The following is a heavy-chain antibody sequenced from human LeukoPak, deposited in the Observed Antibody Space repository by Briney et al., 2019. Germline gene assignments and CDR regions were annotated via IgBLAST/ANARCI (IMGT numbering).Heavy chain of an antibody. CDR3: ARGGDGYGNNDY. CDR1: GGSISSYY. V-gene: IGHV4-4*07. D-gene: IGHD5-24*01. Sequence: RASETLSLTCTVSGGSISSYYWSWIRQPAGKGLEWIGRMHTSGTTNYNPSLKSRVTISVDTSKNQFSLKLSSVTAADTAVYYCARGGDGYGNNDYWGQGTLVTVSS. CDR2: MHTSGTT. J-gene: IGHJ4*02.